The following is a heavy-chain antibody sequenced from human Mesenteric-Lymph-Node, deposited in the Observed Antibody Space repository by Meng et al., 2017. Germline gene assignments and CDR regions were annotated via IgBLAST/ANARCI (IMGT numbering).Heavy chain of an antibody. CDR2: AGNKANSYTT. J-gene: IGHJ3*02. CDR3: TRGYSGLDIYAFDI. CDR1: GFTFSSYW. V-gene: IGHV3-72*01. D-gene: IGHD5-12*01. Sequence: GGSLRLSCAASGFTFSSYWMSWVRQAPGKGLEWVGRAGNKANSYTTEYAASVKGRFTISRDDSKNSLYLEMNSLKIEDTAVYYCTRGYSGLDIYAFDIWGQGTMVTVSS.